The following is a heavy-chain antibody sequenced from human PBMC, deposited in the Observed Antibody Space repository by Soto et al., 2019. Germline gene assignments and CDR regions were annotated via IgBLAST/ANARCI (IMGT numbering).Heavy chain of an antibody. CDR2: ITDSSDTV. CDR3: VRDFGHGYYLDY. CDR1: GFSFSNYN. V-gene: IGHV3-48*02. Sequence: GSLRLSCVASGFSFSNYNMNWVRQAPGKGLEWVSYITDSSDTVHYADSVRGRFTISRDNAESSLYLQMNSLRDEDTAVYFCVRDFGHGYYLDYWGRGTLVTVSS. J-gene: IGHJ4*02. D-gene: IGHD3-3*01.